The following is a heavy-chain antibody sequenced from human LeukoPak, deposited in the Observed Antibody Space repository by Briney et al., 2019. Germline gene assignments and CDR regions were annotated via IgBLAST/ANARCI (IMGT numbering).Heavy chain of an antibody. CDR1: GFTFSSYG. D-gene: IGHD3-16*01. CDR3: AKDGAGFFDY. Sequence: GRSLGLSCAASGFTFSSYGMHWVRQAPGKGLEWVAVISYDGSNKYYADSVKGRFTISRDNSKNTLYLQMNSLRAEDTAVYYCAKDGAGFFDYWGQGTLVTVSS. CDR2: ISYDGSNK. V-gene: IGHV3-30*18. J-gene: IGHJ4*02.